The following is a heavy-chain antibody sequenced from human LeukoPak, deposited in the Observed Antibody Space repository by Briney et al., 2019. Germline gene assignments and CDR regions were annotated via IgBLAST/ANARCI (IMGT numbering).Heavy chain of an antibody. CDR3: AIVGGISSPFSY. CDR1: GFTFSDYY. J-gene: IGHJ4*02. CDR2: ISTTSRTL. Sequence: GGSLRLSCAASGFTFSDYYMSWIRQAPGKGLEWVSYISTTSRTLYYADSVKGRFTISRDNAKNSLYLQMNSLRDEDTAVYYCAIVGGISSPFSYWGQGTPVTVSS. V-gene: IGHV3-11*04. D-gene: IGHD3-16*02.